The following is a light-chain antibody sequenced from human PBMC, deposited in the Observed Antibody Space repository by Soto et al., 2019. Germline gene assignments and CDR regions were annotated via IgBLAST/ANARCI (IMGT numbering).Light chain of an antibody. J-gene: IGKJ1*01. Sequence: ILLTQSPSTLSLSLGDRATITCKASQSVSSFLAWYQQKPGKAPRLLIYGASSLAGGVPARFSGSGSGTEFTLTINSLQPEDFAVYYCQQRSDWSPMFGQGTKVDIK. V-gene: IGKV3-11*01. CDR3: QQRSDWSPM. CDR2: GAS. CDR1: QSVSSF.